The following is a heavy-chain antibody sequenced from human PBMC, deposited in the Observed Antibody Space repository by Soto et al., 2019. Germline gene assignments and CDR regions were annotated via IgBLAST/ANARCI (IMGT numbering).Heavy chain of an antibody. CDR2: INAGNGNT. Sequence: ASVKVSCKASGYTFTSYAMHWVRQAPGQRLEWMGWINAGNGNTKYSQKFQGRVTMTEDTSTDTAYMELSSLRSEDTAVYYCATGGAETYYYDSSGSSFDYWGQGTLVTVSS. V-gene: IGHV1-3*01. CDR3: ATGGAETYYYDSSGSSFDY. J-gene: IGHJ4*02. D-gene: IGHD3-22*01. CDR1: GYTFTSYA.